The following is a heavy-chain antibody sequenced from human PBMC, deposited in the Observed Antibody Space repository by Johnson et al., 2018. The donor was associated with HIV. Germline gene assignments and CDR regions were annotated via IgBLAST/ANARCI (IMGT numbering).Heavy chain of an antibody. V-gene: IGHV3-30-3*01. CDR3: ARAVTPFGDWEAFDI. Sequence: VQLVESGGGVVQPGRSLRLSCAASGFTFSSYALHWVRQAPGKGLDWVAIISYDGCNKYYADSVKGRFTISRDTSKNTLYLQMNSLRAEDTAVYYCARAVTPFGDWEAFDIWGQGTMVTVSS. CDR2: ISYDGCNK. J-gene: IGHJ3*02. CDR1: GFTFSSYA. D-gene: IGHD3-10*01.